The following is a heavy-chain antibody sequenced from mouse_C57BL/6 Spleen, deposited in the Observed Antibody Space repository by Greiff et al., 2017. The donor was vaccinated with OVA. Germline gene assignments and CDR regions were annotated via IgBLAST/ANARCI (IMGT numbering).Heavy chain of an antibody. Sequence: QVQLQQPGAELVRPGTSVKLSCKASGYTFTSYWMHWVKQRPGQGLEWIGVIDPSDSYTNYNQKFKGKATLTVDTSSSTAYMQLSSLTSEDSAVYYCASLSTMVTTVDYWGQGTTLTVSS. J-gene: IGHJ2*01. CDR2: IDPSDSYT. D-gene: IGHD2-2*01. CDR3: ASLSTMVTTVDY. CDR1: GYTFTSYW. V-gene: IGHV1-59*01.